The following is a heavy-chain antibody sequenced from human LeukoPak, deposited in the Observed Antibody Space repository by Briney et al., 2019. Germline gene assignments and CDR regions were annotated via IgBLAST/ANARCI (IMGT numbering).Heavy chain of an antibody. CDR1: GGTFSSYT. V-gene: IGHV1-69*02. Sequence: GSSVKVSCKAPGGTFSSYTISWVRQAPGQGLEWMGRIIPILGIANYAQKFQGRVTITADKSTSTAYMELSSLRSEDTAVYYCARVYDSSGYYYDSWGQGTLVTVSS. J-gene: IGHJ5*01. D-gene: IGHD3-22*01. CDR2: IIPILGIA. CDR3: ARVYDSSGYYYDS.